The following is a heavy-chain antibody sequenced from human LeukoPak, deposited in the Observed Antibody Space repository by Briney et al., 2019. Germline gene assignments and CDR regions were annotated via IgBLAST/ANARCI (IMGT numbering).Heavy chain of an antibody. J-gene: IGHJ4*02. CDR2: INHSGST. D-gene: IGHD6-13*01. CDR3: ASSSSSWYYYFDY. CDR1: GGSFSGYY. Sequence: SETLSLTCAVYGGSFSGYYWSWIRQPPGKGLEWIGEINHSGSTNYNPSLKSRVTISVDTSKNQFSLKLSSVTAADTAVYYCASSSSSWYYYFDYWGQGTLVTVSS. V-gene: IGHV4-34*01.